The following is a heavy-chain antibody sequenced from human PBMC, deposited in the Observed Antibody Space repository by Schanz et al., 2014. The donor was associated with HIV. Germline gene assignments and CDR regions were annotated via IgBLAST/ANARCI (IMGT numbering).Heavy chain of an antibody. V-gene: IGHV3-30*18. D-gene: IGHD4-17*01. CDR1: GFTFSSYG. CDR2: ISYDGVNV. CDR3: AKGTIFHGDCLDY. J-gene: IGHJ4*02. Sequence: QVQLLESGGGVVQPGRSLRLSCAASGFTFSSYGMHWVRQAQGKGLEWVAGISYDGVNVYYADSVKGRFTFSRDNSKNTLYLQMYSLRGEDTAVYYCAKGTIFHGDCLDYWGQGTLVTVSS.